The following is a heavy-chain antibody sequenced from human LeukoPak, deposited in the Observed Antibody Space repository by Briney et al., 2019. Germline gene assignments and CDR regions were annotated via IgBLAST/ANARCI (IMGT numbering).Heavy chain of an antibody. Sequence: SETLSLTCTVSGGSISSYYWSWIRQPAGKGLEWIGRIYTSGSTNYNPSLKSRVTISVDKSKNQFSLKLSSVTAADAAVYYCARDQYDFWSGPSLPASYYMDVWGKGTTVTVSS. CDR2: IYTSGST. V-gene: IGHV4-4*07. CDR3: ARDQYDFWSGPSLPASYYMDV. CDR1: GGSISSYY. J-gene: IGHJ6*03. D-gene: IGHD3-3*01.